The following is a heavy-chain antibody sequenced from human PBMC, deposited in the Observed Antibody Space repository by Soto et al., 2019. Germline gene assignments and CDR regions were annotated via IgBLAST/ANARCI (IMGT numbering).Heavy chain of an antibody. CDR2: ISWNSGSI. CDR3: AKDARPYCSGGSCYGYYFDY. Sequence: PGGSLRLSCAASGFTFDDYAMHWVRQAPGKGLEWVSGISWNSGSIGYADSVKGRFTISRDNSKNTLYLQMNSLRAEDTAVYYCAKDARPYCSGGSCYGYYFDYWGQGTLVTVSS. D-gene: IGHD2-15*01. CDR1: GFTFDDYA. V-gene: IGHV3-9*01. J-gene: IGHJ4*02.